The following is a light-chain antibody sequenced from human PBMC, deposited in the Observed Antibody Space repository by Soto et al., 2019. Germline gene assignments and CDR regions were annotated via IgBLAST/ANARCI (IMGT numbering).Light chain of an antibody. CDR2: ASS. CDR1: QNVATN. CDR3: QQSYHWGLS. Sequence: VMTQSPANLSVSPGEGVTLFCRASQNVATNLAWYQLKPGQAPRLLIHASSTRAAGIPGTFSGSGSGTQFRLTISSVQSEDSALYYCQQSYHWGLSFGGGTKVEI. J-gene: IGKJ4*01. V-gene: IGKV3D-15*01.